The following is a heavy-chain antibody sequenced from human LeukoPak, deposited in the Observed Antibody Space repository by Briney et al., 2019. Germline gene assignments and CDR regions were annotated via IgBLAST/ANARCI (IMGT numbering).Heavy chain of an antibody. Sequence: SETLSLTCTVSGDSISRGRYYWSWVRQPAGKELEWIGRIYASGKTDYNPYTPSLKSRVTISVDTSKNQFSLKLSSVTAADTAMYYCARQGVSGGRTTDAFDIWGQGTMVTVSS. CDR2: IYASGKT. D-gene: IGHD6-19*01. J-gene: IGHJ3*02. CDR1: GDSISRGRYY. CDR3: ARQGVSGGRTTDAFDI. V-gene: IGHV4-61*02.